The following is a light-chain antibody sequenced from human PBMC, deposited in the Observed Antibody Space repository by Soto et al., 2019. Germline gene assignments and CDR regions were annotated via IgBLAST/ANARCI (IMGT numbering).Light chain of an antibody. CDR2: GAS. CDR1: QSVSSSY. Sequence: EIGLTQSPGTPALAPWERVTVFRRASQSVSSSYLALVPPKTGPAPRTPLYGASRRATGIPDRFSCSESGRDFTLTNSRLEPEDFAVYYRQQYGSPPPPFGQGTKVDIK. J-gene: IGKJ1*01. V-gene: IGKV3-20*01. CDR3: QQYGSPPPP.